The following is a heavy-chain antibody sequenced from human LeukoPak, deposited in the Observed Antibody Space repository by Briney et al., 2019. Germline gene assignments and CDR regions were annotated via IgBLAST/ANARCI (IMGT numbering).Heavy chain of an antibody. CDR2: IIPIFGTA. CDR3: ARDSSSSRYMDV. V-gene: IGHV1-69*05. Sequence: ASVKVSCKASGGTFSSYAISWVRQAPGQGLEWMGGIIPIFGTANYAQKFQGRVTITTDESTSTAYMELSSLRSEDTAVYYCARDSSSSRYMDVWGKGTTVTVSS. D-gene: IGHD6-13*01. CDR1: GGTFSSYA. J-gene: IGHJ6*03.